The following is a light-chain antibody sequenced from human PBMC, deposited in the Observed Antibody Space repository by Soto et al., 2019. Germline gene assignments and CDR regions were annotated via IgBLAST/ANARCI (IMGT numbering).Light chain of an antibody. J-gene: IGLJ3*02. V-gene: IGLV3-21*04. CDR3: QVWDGSSDQQV. Sequence: SYELTQPPSVSVAPGKTATITCGGNNIGSESVHWYQQKPGQAPVLVIYYESARPSGIPERFSGSNSGNTATLSITRVEAGDEADYFCQVWDGSSDQQVFGGGTKLTVL. CDR2: YES. CDR1: NIGSES.